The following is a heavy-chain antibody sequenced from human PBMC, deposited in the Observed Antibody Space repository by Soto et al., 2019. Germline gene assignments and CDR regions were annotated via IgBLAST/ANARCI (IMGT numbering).Heavy chain of an antibody. V-gene: IGHV4-30-4*02. CDR3: ARQPPPGYSSGWYVNYFDY. CDR1: GGSISSGDYY. J-gene: IGHJ4*02. D-gene: IGHD6-19*01. Sequence: PSETLSLTCTVSGGSISSGDYYWSWIRQPPGKGLEWIGYIYYSGSTYYNPSLKSRVTISVDTSKNQFSLKLSSVTAADTAVYYCARQPPPGYSSGWYVNYFDYWGQGTLVTVSS. CDR2: IYYSGST.